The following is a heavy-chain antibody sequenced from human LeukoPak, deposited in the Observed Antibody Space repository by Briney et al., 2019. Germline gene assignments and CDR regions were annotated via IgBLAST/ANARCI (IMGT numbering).Heavy chain of an antibody. CDR3: ARRDYSGDNPVLDF. V-gene: IGHV4-39*01. CDR1: GGSTSGSRSY. CDR2: VFHRGAT. J-gene: IGHJ4*02. D-gene: IGHD4-23*01. Sequence: SETLSLTCAVSGGSTSGSRSYWGSISQPPGNWLGWHGSVFHRGATYYNPSLKRRLTISVDTSKNQFSLKLRSVTAADTAVYFCARRDYSGDNPVLDFWGQGTLVTVSS.